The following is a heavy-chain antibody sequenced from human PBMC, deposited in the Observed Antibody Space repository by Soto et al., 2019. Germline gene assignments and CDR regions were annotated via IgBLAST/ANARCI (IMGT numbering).Heavy chain of an antibody. Sequence: QVRLMQSGSDVKRPGASVKVSCKASGYTFTNVGMNWVRRAPGQGLEWIGWISTDTGETNYAQKFQGRVTITTDTSTSTAYMDMRNLISNDTAVYYCARGGDGFDVFDFWGQGTLVIVSS. V-gene: IGHV1-18*01. CDR1: GYTFTNVG. D-gene: IGHD3-10*01. CDR2: ISTDTGET. J-gene: IGHJ4*02. CDR3: ARGGDGFDVFDF.